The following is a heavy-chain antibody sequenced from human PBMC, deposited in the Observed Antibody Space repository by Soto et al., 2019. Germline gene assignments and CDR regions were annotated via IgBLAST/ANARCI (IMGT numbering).Heavy chain of an antibody. CDR2: ISSSSSYI. CDR1: GFTFSSYS. D-gene: IGHD1-26*01. J-gene: IGHJ6*02. CDR3: ARDSGIVGATNPYYYYYGMDV. V-gene: IGHV3-21*01. Sequence: VGSLRLSCAASGFTFSSYSMNWVRQAPGKGLEWVSSISSSSSYIYYADSVKGRFTISRDNAKNSLYLQMNSLRAEDTAVYYCARDSGIVGATNPYYYYYGMDVWGQGTLVTVSS.